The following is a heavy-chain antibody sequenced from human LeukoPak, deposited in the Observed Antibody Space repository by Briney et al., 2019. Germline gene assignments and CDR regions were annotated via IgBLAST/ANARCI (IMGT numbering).Heavy chain of an antibody. CDR3: TTGYSNYLRYYYYFYMDV. CDR2: IKSKTDDGTT. V-gene: IGHV3-15*01. D-gene: IGHD4-11*01. J-gene: IGHJ6*03. Sequence: GGSLRLSCAASGFTFVNAWMSWVRQAPGKGLEWVGRIKSKTDDGTTDYAAPVKGRFTISRDDLKETLYLQMNSLKTEDTAVYYCTTGYSNYLRYYYYFYMDVWGKGTTVTVSS. CDR1: GFTFVNAW.